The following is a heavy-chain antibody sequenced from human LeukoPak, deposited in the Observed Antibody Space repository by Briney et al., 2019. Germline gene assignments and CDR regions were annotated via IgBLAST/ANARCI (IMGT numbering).Heavy chain of an antibody. CDR2: ISSSSSYI. Sequence: GGSLRLSCVAPGFIFSNYDMNWVRQAPGKGLEWVSFISSSSSYIYYADSVKGRFTISRDNAKKSLYLQMNSLRAEDTAVYYCARGRYDSRIFDYWGQGTLVTVS. CDR1: GFIFSNYD. V-gene: IGHV3-21*01. J-gene: IGHJ4*02. CDR3: ARGRYDSRIFDY. D-gene: IGHD3-22*01.